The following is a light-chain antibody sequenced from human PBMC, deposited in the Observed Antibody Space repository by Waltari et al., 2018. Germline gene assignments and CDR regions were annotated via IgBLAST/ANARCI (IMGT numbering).Light chain of an antibody. CDR2: KVS. CDR1: QSLLYSDGYTY. J-gene: IGKJ1*01. CDR3: MQGTHWPRT. V-gene: IGKV2-30*01. Sequence: DVVMTQSPLSLPVTLGQPASISCRSSQSLLYSDGYTYLNWFQQRPGQSPRRLIYKVSYRDPGVPDRFSGSGSGTDFTLKISRVEAEDVGVYYCMQGTHWPRTFGQGIKVEIK.